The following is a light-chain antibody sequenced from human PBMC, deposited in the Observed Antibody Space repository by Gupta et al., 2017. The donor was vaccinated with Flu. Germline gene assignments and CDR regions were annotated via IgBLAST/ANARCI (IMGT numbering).Light chain of an antibody. CDR3: QSGGDNNNYV. Sequence: PGQTANITCSGAQLGERFIFWYQHKPGQSPILVIFHNHRRPSGIPERFSGSSSGNTATLTISGSQPVDEADYYCQSGGDNNNYVFGTGTKVTVL. V-gene: IGLV3-1*01. J-gene: IGLJ1*01. CDR1: QLGERF. CDR2: HNH.